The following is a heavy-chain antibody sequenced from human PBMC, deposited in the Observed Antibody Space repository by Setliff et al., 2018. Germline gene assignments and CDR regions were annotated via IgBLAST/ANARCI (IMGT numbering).Heavy chain of an antibody. CDR1: GFTFSRYW. D-gene: IGHD2-15*01. CDR2: IKEDGSEK. Sequence: GGSLRLSCVASGFTFSRYWMSWVRQAPGKGLEWVANIKEDGSEKYYMDSVKGRFTMSRDNAKNSLYLQMNSLRAEDTAVYYCARGCSGGSCPGALDFWGQGTMVTVSS. CDR3: ARGCSGGSCPGALDF. V-gene: IGHV3-7*01. J-gene: IGHJ3*01.